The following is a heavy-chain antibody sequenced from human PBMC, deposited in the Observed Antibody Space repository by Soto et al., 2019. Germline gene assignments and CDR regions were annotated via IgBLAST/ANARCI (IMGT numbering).Heavy chain of an antibody. CDR1: GGSISSSSYY. CDR2: IYSLGNT. CDR3: ARQIYDSSGYYYAY. Sequence: QMQLQESGPGLVKPSETLSLTCTVSGGSISSSSYYWGWIRQPPGQGLEWLGTIYSLGNTYYNPSLKSRVTSSVDTSKSQLFLKLSSVTAPDTAVYYCARQIYDSSGYYYAYWGQGTLVTVSS. D-gene: IGHD3-22*01. J-gene: IGHJ4*02. V-gene: IGHV4-39*01.